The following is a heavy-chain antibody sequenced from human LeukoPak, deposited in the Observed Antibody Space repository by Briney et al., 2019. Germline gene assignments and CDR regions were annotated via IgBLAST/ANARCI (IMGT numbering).Heavy chain of an antibody. Sequence: EASVKVSCTASGGTFSTTTINWVRQAPGQGLEWMGGITPIFRTPNYAQKFQGRATITAVESMSTAYMELSRLRFEDTAVYYCARGWLGETTVVTPYNSWGQGTLVTVSS. CDR2: ITPIFRTP. CDR1: GGTFSTTT. J-gene: IGHJ5*02. D-gene: IGHD2-21*02. V-gene: IGHV1-69*13. CDR3: ARGWLGETTVVTPYNS.